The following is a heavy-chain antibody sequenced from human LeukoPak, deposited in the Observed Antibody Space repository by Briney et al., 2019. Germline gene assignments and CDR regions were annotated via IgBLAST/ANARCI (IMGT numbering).Heavy chain of an antibody. D-gene: IGHD6-13*01. J-gene: IGHJ4*01. Sequence: SETLSLTCSVSGGSISNADYYWGWIRQAPGKGLEWIGSIFYGERIHYSPSLKSRATMSVDTSKNQFSLKLTSVTAADAAMYYCARQLPTAAADTRGYFEYWGQGAVVTVSS. CDR3: ARQLPTAAADTRGYFEY. CDR1: GGSISNADYY. V-gene: IGHV4-39*01. CDR2: IFYGERI.